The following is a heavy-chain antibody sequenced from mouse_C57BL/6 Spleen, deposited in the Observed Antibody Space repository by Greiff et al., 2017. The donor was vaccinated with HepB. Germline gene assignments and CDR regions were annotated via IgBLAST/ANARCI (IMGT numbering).Heavy chain of an antibody. V-gene: IGHV5-17*01. CDR2: ISSGSSTI. Sequence: EVKLVESGGGLVKPGGSLKLSCAASGFTFSDYGMHWVRQAPEKGLEWVAYISSGSSTIYYADTVKGRFTISRDNAKNTLFLQMTSLRSEDTAMYYCARPGYGIFAYWGQGTLVTVSA. D-gene: IGHD1-2*01. CDR1: GFTFSDYG. J-gene: IGHJ3*01. CDR3: ARPGYGIFAY.